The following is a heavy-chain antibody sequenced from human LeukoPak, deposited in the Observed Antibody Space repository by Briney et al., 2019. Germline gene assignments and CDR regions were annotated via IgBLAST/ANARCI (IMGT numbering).Heavy chain of an antibody. V-gene: IGHV3-66*01. J-gene: IGHJ4*02. CDR2: IYKGGGT. CDR1: GFTVNTHY. CDR3: AATLDAAGNYYFFHY. D-gene: IGHD3-10*01. Sequence: PGGSLSLSCAASGFTVNTHYMSWVRQAPGKGLEWVSAIYKGGGTFYPDSVKGRFTISRDNSKNTVYLQMNSLSAEDTAVYYCAATLDAAGNYYFFHYWGQGTPVTVSS.